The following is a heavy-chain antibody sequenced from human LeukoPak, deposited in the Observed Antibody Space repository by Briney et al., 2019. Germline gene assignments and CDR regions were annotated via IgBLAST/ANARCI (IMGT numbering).Heavy chain of an antibody. CDR3: ARGRVAGPLDY. Sequence: PSETLSLTCAVYGGSFSGYYWSWIRQPPGKGLEWIGEINHSGSTNYNPSLKSRVTISVDTSKNQFSLKLSSVTAADTAVYYCARGRVAGPLDYWGQGTLVTVYS. CDR2: INHSGST. D-gene: IGHD6-19*01. CDR1: GGSFSGYY. V-gene: IGHV4-34*01. J-gene: IGHJ4*02.